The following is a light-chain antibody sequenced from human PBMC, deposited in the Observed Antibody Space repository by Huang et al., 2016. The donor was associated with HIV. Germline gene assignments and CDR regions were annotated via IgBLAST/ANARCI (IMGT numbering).Light chain of an antibody. Sequence: EIVMTQSPATLSVSPGERVTLSCRASQSLSSQLAWYQQKRGQAPRLLIHGVSTRAADIPARFSGSGSGTDFTLTINSLQSEDFATYYCQQYNDWPLTFGQGTEVEIK. J-gene: IGKJ1*01. CDR1: QSLSSQ. CDR2: GVS. V-gene: IGKV3-15*01. CDR3: QQYNDWPLT.